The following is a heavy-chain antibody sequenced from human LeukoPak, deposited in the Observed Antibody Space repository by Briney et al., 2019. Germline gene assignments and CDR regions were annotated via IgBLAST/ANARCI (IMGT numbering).Heavy chain of an antibody. CDR1: GGSISSGDYY. D-gene: IGHD4-17*01. V-gene: IGHV4-30-4*08. CDR3: ARDVVFYGDYVFSRAFDI. J-gene: IGHJ3*02. Sequence: PSETLSLTXTVSGGSISSGDYYWSWIRQPPGKGLEWIGYIYYSGSTYYNPSLKSRVTISVDTSKNQFSLKLSSVTAADTAVYYCARDVVFYGDYVFSRAFDIWGQGTMVTVSS. CDR2: IYYSGST.